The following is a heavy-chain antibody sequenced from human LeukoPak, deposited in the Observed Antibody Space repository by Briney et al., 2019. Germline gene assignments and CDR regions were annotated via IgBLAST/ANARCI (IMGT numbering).Heavy chain of an antibody. Sequence: GRSLRLSCTASGFTFGDYAMSWFRQAPGKGWEGVGFIRSKTYGGATEYAASVKGTCTRSRDDSKSNAYLQMNSLKSQDTAVYYCIRDSDECGSDCYLMYYWGQGTLVTVSS. CDR2: IRSKTYGGAT. D-gene: IGHD2-21*02. V-gene: IGHV3-49*03. J-gene: IGHJ4*02. CDR3: IRDSDECGSDCYLMYY. CDR1: GFTFGDYA.